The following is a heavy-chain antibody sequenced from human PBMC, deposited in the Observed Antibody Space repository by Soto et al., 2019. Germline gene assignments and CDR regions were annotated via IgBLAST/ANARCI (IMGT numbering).Heavy chain of an antibody. CDR3: ARSEWLRFSYYGMDV. CDR1: GYTFTSYG. V-gene: IGHV1-18*01. D-gene: IGHD5-12*01. CDR2: ISAYNGNT. J-gene: IGHJ6*02. Sequence: ASVKVSCKASGYTFTSYGISWVRQAPGQGLEWMGWISAYNGNTNYAQKLQGRVTMTTDTSTSTAYMELRSLRSDDTAVYYCARSEWLRFSYYGMDVWGQGTTVTVS.